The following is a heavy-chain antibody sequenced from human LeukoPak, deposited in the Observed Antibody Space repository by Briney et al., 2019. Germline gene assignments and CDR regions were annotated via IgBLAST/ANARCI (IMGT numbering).Heavy chain of an antibody. CDR1: GFTISINY. J-gene: IGHJ4*02. Sequence: PGGSLRLSCAASGFTISINYIRWLRQAPGKGLEWVSHIYSGGFTQFADSVKGRFTISRDKSKNTLSLQMNNLRVDDTAVYYCAKDTKWELNAYYIDYWGQGTLVTVSS. CDR3: AKDTKWELNAYYIDY. D-gene: IGHD1-26*01. CDR2: IYSGGFT. V-gene: IGHV3-66*02.